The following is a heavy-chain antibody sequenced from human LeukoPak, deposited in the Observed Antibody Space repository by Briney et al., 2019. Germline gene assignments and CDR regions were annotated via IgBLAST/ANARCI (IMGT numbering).Heavy chain of an antibody. Sequence: ASVKVSCKASGYTFTGYYMHWVRQAPGQGLEWMGWINPNSGGTNYAQKFQGRVTMTRDTSISTAYMELSRLRSDDTAVYYCARWRGGYSYIYGMDVWGQGTTVTVS. CDR1: GYTFTGYY. CDR3: ARWRGGYSYIYGMDV. CDR2: INPNSGGT. J-gene: IGHJ6*02. D-gene: IGHD5-18*01. V-gene: IGHV1-2*02.